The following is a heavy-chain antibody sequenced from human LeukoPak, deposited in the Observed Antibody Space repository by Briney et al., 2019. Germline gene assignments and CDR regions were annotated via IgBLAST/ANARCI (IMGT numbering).Heavy chain of an antibody. CDR2: ISGGGDAT. D-gene: IGHD3-10*01. CDR3: AKVGSRGFGELAFLHY. J-gene: IGHJ4*02. CDR1: DFSFITYA. Sequence: GGSLRLSCAASDFSFITYAMSWVRQAPGKGLEWVSTISGGGDATYYADSVKGRFTISRDNSKNTLYLQMNSLRAEDTAVYYCAKVGSRGFGELAFLHYWGQGTLVTVSS. V-gene: IGHV3-23*01.